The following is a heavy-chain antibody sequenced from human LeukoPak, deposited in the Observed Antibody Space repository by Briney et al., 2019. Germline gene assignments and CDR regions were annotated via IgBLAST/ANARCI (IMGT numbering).Heavy chain of an antibody. CDR1: GFTFSGSA. CDR3: TGRAAAEDY. J-gene: IGHJ4*02. CDR2: IRSKANSYAT. Sequence: GGSLRLSCAASGFTFSGSAMHWVRQASGKGLEWVGRIRSKANSYATAYAASVKGRFTISRDDSKNTAYLQMNSLKTEDTAVYYCTGRAAAEDYWGQGTLVTVSS. V-gene: IGHV3-73*01. D-gene: IGHD6-13*01.